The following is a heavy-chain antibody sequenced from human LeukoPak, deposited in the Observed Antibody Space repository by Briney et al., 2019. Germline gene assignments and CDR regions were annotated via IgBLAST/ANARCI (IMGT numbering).Heavy chain of an antibody. CDR3: AREWGSYSRGGDY. D-gene: IGHD1-26*01. V-gene: IGHV3-20*04. J-gene: IGHJ4*02. CDR2: IKWDGGRT. CDR1: GFTFDDHG. Sequence: GGSLRLSCAASGFTFDDHGMSGVRQAPGKGLEWVSGIKWDGGRTGYADSVKGRFTISRDNAKNSVYLQMNSLRAEDTAVYYCAREWGSYSRGGDYWGQGTLVTVSS.